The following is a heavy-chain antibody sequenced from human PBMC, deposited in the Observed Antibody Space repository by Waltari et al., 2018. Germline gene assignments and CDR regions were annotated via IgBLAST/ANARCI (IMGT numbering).Heavy chain of an antibody. CDR1: SGSVSGYY. V-gene: IGHV4-59*02. J-gene: IGHJ6*02. CDR3: ARDLGLWGPDYQGSGTYHGSGMDV. Sequence: QVHLQESGPGLVKPSETLSLTCNVFSGSVSGYYWSWIRQPPGKGLEWLGSIFSNGGPDYNPSLQSRATISLDLAKHQFSLKLDAVTAADTAIYDCARDLGLWGPDYQGSGTYHGSGMDVWGRGTTVTVSS. CDR2: IFSNGGP. D-gene: IGHD3-10*01.